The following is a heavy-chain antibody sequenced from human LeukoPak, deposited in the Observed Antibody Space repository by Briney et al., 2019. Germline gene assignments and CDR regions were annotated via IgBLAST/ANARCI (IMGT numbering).Heavy chain of an antibody. J-gene: IGHJ4*02. Sequence: GGSLRLSCAASGFTFSSYATHWVRQAPGKGLEWVAVIAYDGSNKYYADSVKGRFTISRDNSKNTLYLQMNSLRAEDTAVYYCAKWGVIVGASYDYWGQGTLVTVSS. CDR3: AKWGVIVGASYDY. CDR1: GFTFSSYA. V-gene: IGHV3-30-3*02. D-gene: IGHD1-26*01. CDR2: IAYDGSNK.